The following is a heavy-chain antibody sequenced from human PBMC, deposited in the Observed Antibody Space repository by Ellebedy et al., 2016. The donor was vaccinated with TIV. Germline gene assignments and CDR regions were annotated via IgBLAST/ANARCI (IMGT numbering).Heavy chain of an antibody. CDR3: AREETIVVLPAALDY. Sequence: ASVKVSCKASGYTFTSYYMHWVRQAPGQGFEWMGIINPSGGSTTYAQKFQGRVAMTRDTSTSTVYMELSSPRSDDTAVYYCAREETIVVLPAALDYWGQGTLVTVSS. D-gene: IGHD2-2*01. CDR1: GYTFTSYY. J-gene: IGHJ4*02. CDR2: INPSGGST. V-gene: IGHV1-46*01.